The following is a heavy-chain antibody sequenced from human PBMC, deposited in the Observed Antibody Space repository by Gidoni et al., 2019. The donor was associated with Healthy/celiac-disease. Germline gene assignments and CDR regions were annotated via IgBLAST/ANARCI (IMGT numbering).Heavy chain of an antibody. CDR1: GGSISSGSYY. V-gene: IGHV4-61*02. J-gene: IGHJ4*02. CDR3: ARELPAALHLDY. CDR2: IYTSGST. Sequence: QVQLQESGPGLVKPSQTLSLTCTASGGSISSGSYYWSWIRQPAGKGLEWIGRIYTSGSTNYNPSLKSRVTMSVDTSKNQFSLKLSSVTAADTAVYYCARELPAALHLDYWGQGTLVTASS. D-gene: IGHD2-2*01.